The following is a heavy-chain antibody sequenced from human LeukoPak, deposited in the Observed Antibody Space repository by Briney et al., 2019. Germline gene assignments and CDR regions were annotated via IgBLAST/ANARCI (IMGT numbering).Heavy chain of an antibody. CDR3: AKTTTGYSSGRYPGWPVDY. V-gene: IGHV3-23*01. D-gene: IGHD6-19*01. CDR2: IFGSGGST. Sequence: GGSLRLSCAASGFTFSSYAMYWVRQAPGKGLEWVSGIFGSGGSTHYADSVMGRFTISRDNSKNRVYLQMNSLRADDTAVYYCAKTTTGYSSGRYPGWPVDYWGQGTLVTVSS. CDR1: GFTFSSYA. J-gene: IGHJ4*02.